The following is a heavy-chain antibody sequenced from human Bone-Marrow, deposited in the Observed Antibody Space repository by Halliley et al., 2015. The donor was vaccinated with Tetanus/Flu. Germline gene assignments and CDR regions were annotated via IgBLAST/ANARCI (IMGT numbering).Heavy chain of an antibody. Sequence: SLRLSCTASGFNFGDYAMTWVRQAPGKGLEWVGFIRSKAYGGTTEYAASVKGGFTISRDDSKSIAYLQVNSLKIEDTAVYSCTRRGRNDAFDLWGQGTMVTVSS. CDR2: IRSKAYGGTT. V-gene: IGHV3-49*04. D-gene: IGHD1-1*01. J-gene: IGHJ3*01. CDR1: GFNFGDYA. CDR3: TRRGRNDAFDL.